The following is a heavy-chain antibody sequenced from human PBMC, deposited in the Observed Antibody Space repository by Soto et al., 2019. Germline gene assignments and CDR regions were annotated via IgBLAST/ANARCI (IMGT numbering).Heavy chain of an antibody. D-gene: IGHD6-25*01. CDR3: GRVEFSGYALDI. CDR2: ISAYNDNP. Sequence: QVQLMQSGAEVKKPGASVKVFCKASGYTFSNYGVGWVQQAPGQGLEWMGWISAYNDNPNYAQKLQGRVTMTTDTSTSTAYLELRSLRSDDTAVYYCGRVEFSGYALDIWGQGTMVTVSS. CDR1: GYTFSNYG. V-gene: IGHV1-18*01. J-gene: IGHJ3*02.